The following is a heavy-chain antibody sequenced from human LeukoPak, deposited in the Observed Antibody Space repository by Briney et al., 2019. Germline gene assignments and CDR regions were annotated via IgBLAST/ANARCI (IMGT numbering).Heavy chain of an antibody. CDR1: GFTFSNAW. D-gene: IGHD2-2*02. V-gene: IGHV3-15*01. Sequence: GGSLRLSCAASGFTFSNAWMSWVRQAPGKGLEWVGRIKTKADGGTTNYAAPVQGRFTISRDDSENTQYLQMNSLKTEDTGVYYCATSAAISAFDCWGQGTMVTVSS. CDR3: ATSAAISAFDC. J-gene: IGHJ3*01. CDR2: IKTKADGGTT.